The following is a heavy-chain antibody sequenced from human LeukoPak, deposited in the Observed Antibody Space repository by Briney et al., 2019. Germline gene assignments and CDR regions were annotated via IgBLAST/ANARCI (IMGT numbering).Heavy chain of an antibody. V-gene: IGHV3-74*01. CDR3: ASVDFDNNAHYHYYLPN. CDR2: INSDGSST. J-gene: IGHJ4*02. D-gene: IGHD2/OR15-2a*01. CDR1: GFTFSSYW. Sequence: PGGSLRLSCAASGFTFSSYWMHWVRQAPGKGLVWVSRINSDGSSTSYADSVKGRFTISRDNAKNTLYLQMNSLRAEDTGVYYCASVDFDNNAHYHYYLPNWGQGTRVTVSS.